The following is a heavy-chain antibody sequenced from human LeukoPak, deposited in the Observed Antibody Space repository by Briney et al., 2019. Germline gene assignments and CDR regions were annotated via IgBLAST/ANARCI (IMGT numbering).Heavy chain of an antibody. V-gene: IGHV5-51*01. CDR2: IHPGDSDT. J-gene: IGHJ4*02. CDR1: GYSFTSYW. CDR3: ARQGLAAAGTVDY. Sequence: GESLKISCKGSGYSFTSYWIGWVRQMPGKGLEWMGIIHPGDSDTRYSPSFQGQVTISADKSISTAYLQWSSLKASDTAMYYCARQGLAAAGTVDYWGQGALVTVSS. D-gene: IGHD6-13*01.